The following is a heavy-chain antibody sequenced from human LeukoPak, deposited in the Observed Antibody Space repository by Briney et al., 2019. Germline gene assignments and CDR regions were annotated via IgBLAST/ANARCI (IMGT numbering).Heavy chain of an antibody. CDR1: GGSFSGYY. V-gene: IGHV4-59*08. D-gene: IGHD4-17*01. J-gene: IGHJ4*02. CDR2: ILYSGST. CDR3: ATRGKYGAGATAFDY. Sequence: NPSETLSLTCAVYGGSFSGYYWSWIRQPPGKGLEWIGDILYSGSTDYNPSLKSRVTTSLDTSKNQLSLRLSSVTAADTAVYYCATRGKYGAGATAFDYWGQGTLVTVSP.